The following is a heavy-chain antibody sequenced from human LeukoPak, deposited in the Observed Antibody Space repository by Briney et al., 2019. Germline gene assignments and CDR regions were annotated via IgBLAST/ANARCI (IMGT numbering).Heavy chain of an antibody. CDR1: GYSFSNYW. CDR3: AIPPEYCGNDCFFTH. V-gene: IGHV5-51*01. CDR2: IYPGDYET. D-gene: IGHD2-21*02. J-gene: IGHJ1*01. Sequence: GESLKISCEGSGYSFSNYWIGWVRQMPGKGLEWMGIIYPGDYETRYSPSFQGLVTISVDKSISTAYLQWSSLKASDTAMYYCAIPPEYCGNDCFFTHWAQAPLVTV.